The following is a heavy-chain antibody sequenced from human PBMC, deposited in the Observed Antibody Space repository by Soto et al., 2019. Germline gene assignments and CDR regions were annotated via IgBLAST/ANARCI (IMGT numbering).Heavy chain of an antibody. CDR2: ILYTGYT. CDR1: GGSIIDYC. CDR3: ERERGEWFGQLLKTGWLEP. Sequence: SETLSLTCTVSGGSIIDYCCSWIRQPPVNGLEWIGYILYTGYTNYNPYLKSRITISIDASRNQFSLRLSSVTAADTALYYCERERGEWFGQLLKTGWLEPWSQGTLVTVSS. V-gene: IGHV4-59*01. J-gene: IGHJ5*02. D-gene: IGHD3-10*01.